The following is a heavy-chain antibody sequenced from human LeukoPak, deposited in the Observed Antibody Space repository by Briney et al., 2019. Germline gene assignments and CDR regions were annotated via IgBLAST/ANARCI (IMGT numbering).Heavy chain of an antibody. CDR2: VYYSEST. Sequence: SETLSLTCSVSGGSISGYYWSWIRQSPRKGMEWIGYVYYSESTNYNPSLKSRVTISVDTSKNQFSLKLSSVTAADTAVYYCARGRTVLDIVVVPAAGGWFDPWGQGTLVTVSS. J-gene: IGHJ5*02. V-gene: IGHV4-59*01. CDR1: GGSISGYY. CDR3: ARGRTVLDIVVVPAAGGWFDP. D-gene: IGHD2-2*03.